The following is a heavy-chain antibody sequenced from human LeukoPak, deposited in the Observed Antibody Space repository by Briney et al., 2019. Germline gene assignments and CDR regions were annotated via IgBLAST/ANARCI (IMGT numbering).Heavy chain of an antibody. CDR3: ARTPFPMSHSSGYVDY. Sequence: PGGSLRLSCAASGFTFSSDSMNWVRQAPGRGREWGSSISSSSYIYYADSVKGRFTISRDNAKNSLYLQMNSLRAEDTAVYYCARTPFPMSHSSGYVDYWGQGTLVTVSS. J-gene: IGHJ4*02. CDR1: GFTFSSDS. CDR2: ISSSSYI. V-gene: IGHV3-21*01. D-gene: IGHD3-22*01.